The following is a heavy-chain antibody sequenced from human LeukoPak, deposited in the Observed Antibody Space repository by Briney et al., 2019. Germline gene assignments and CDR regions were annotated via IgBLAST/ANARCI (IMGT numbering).Heavy chain of an antibody. J-gene: IGHJ4*02. V-gene: IGHV4-39*07. CDR2: IYYSGST. Sequence: SETLSLTCTVSGGSISSSSYYWGWIRQPPGKGLEWIGSIYYSGSTYYNPSLKSRVTISVDTSKNQFSLKLSSVTAADTAVYYCARETPGKWYQGPFDYWGQGTLVTVSS. D-gene: IGHD2-2*01. CDR3: ARETPGKWYQGPFDY. CDR1: GGSISSSSYY.